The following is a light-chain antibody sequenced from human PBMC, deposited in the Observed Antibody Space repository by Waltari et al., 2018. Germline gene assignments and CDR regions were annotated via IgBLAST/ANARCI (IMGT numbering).Light chain of an antibody. CDR1: SSNIGSNT. CDR3: AAWDGSLSAMV. J-gene: IGLJ2*01. CDR2: NDN. Sequence: QSVLTQPPSASGTPGQRVSIFCSGSSSNIGSNTVNWYQQLPGTAPKLLISNDNQLPSGVPDRFSGSKSGTSASLAISGLQAEDEADYYCAAWDGSLSAMVFGGGTELTVL. V-gene: IGLV1-44*01.